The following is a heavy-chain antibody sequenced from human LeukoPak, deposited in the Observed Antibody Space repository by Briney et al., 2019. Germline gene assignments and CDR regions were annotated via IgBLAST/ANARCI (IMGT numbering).Heavy chain of an antibody. V-gene: IGHV3-23*01. Sequence: PGGSLRLSCAASGFTFSSYAMSWVRQPPGKGLEWVSGISSSGGGTYYADSVKGRFTISRDNSKNTLYLQINSLRAEDTAVYYCAKGTYCGGDCYSFDYWGQGTLVTVSS. CDR2: ISSSGGGT. CDR1: GFTFSSYA. J-gene: IGHJ4*02. D-gene: IGHD2-21*01. CDR3: AKGTYCGGDCYSFDY.